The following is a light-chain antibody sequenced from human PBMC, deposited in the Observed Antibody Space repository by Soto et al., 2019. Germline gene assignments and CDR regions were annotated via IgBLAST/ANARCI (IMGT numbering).Light chain of an antibody. CDR2: AAS. V-gene: IGKV1-9*01. CDR3: QQFSTFPPS. Sequence: DIQLTPSPSFLSASVGDRVTITCRASQGISTYLAWYQQKPGKAPKLLIYAASTLQSGVPSRFSGSGSGTEFTLTISSLQPEDFATYYCQQFSTFPPSFGPGTKVDVK. J-gene: IGKJ3*01. CDR1: QGISTY.